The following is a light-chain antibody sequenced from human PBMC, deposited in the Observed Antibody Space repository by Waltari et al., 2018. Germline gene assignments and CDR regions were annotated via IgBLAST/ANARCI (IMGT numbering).Light chain of an antibody. CDR1: SGHSSNV. CDR3: QTGGHGTWV. CDR2: VNSDGSH. V-gene: IGLV4-69*01. J-gene: IGLJ3*02. Sequence: QLVLTQSPSASASLGASVKLTCTLSSGHSSNVIAWLQQQPEKGPRYLMKVNSDGSHSKGDKIPDRFSGSSSGAEHYLTISSLKSEDEADYYCQTGGHGTWVFGGGTKLTVL.